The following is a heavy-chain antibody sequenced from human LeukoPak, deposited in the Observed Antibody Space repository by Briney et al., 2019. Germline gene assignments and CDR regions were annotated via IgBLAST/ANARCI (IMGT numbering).Heavy chain of an antibody. CDR3: ARGQQLWFGELSPDY. V-gene: IGHV3-66*01. CDR1: GFTVSTNY. Sequence: GGSLRLSCAASGFTVSTNYMSWVRQAPGRGLEWVSVIYSGGNTYYADSVKGRFTISRDNSRNTLYLQMNSLRAEDTAVYYCARGQQLWFGELSPDYWGQGTLVTVSS. D-gene: IGHD3-10*01. J-gene: IGHJ4*02. CDR2: IYSGGNT.